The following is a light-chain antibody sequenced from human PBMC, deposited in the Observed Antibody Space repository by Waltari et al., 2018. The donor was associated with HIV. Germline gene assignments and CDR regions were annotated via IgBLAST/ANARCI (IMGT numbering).Light chain of an antibody. CDR2: YDT. CDR3: QVWDVDSDHVI. V-gene: IGLV3-21*04. CDR1: YIGNKG. J-gene: IGLJ2*01. Sequence: SFILTQPPSASVAPGGTATITCGGNYIGNKGVHWYRQQPGQAPVLVISYDTDRPSGIPERFSGSNSGTTATLTINRVEVGDEADYYCQVWDVDSDHVIFGGGTKLTVL.